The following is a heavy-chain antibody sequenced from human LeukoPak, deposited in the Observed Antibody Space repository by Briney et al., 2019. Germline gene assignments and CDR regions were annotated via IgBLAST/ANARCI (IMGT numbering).Heavy chain of an antibody. D-gene: IGHD1-1*01. CDR3: ARDRGNWNFDY. CDR2: ISGRGVST. V-gene: IGHV3-23*01. Sequence: GGSLRLSCAASGFTFSSYGMHWVRQAPGKGLEWVSAISGRGVSTYYADSVKGRFTISRDNSKNTLYLQMNSLRAEDTAVYYCARDRGNWNFDYWGQGTLVTVSS. J-gene: IGHJ4*02. CDR1: GFTFSSYG.